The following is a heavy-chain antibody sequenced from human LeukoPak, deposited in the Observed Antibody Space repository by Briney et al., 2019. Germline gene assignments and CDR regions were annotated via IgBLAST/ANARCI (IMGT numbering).Heavy chain of an antibody. CDR3: ARYGSGSYFDY. J-gene: IGHJ4*02. D-gene: IGHD3-10*01. CDR2: ISGSGGST. Sequence: GGSLRLSCAASGFTFSSYTMSWVRQAPGKGLEWVSAISGSGGSTYYADSVKGRFTISRDNSKNTLYLQMNSLRAEDTAVYYCARYGSGSYFDYWGQGTLVTVSS. V-gene: IGHV3-23*01. CDR1: GFTFSSYT.